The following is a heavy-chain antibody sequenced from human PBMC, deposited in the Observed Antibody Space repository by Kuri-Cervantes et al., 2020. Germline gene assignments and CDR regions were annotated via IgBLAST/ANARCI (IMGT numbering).Heavy chain of an antibody. J-gene: IGHJ4*02. CDR2: ISYDGSNK. CDR3: AKSDYYGSGRSFDY. D-gene: IGHD3-10*01. CDR1: GFTFSSYA. V-gene: IGHV3-30*01. Sequence: GGSLRLSCAASGFTFSSYAMHWVRQAPGKGLEWVAVISYDGSNKYYADSVKGRFTISRDNSKTTLYLQMNSLRAEDTAVYYCAKSDYYGSGRSFDYWGQGTLVTVSS.